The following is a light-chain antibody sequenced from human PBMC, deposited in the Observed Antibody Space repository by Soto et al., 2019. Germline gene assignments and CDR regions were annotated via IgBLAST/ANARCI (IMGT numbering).Light chain of an antibody. V-gene: IGLV2-8*01. CDR1: STDVGGYNY. CDR2: EVS. J-gene: IGLJ1*01. Sequence: QSVLTQPASASGSPGQSVTISCTGTSTDVGGYNYVSWYQQHPGKAPKLMIYEVSKQPSGVPDRFSGSKSGNTASLTVSGLPAEDGADYSCSSYAGSNTLYVFGTGTKLTVL. CDR3: SSYAGSNTLYV.